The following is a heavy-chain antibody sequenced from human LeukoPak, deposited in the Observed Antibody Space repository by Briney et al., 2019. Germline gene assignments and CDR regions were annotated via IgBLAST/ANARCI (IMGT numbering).Heavy chain of an antibody. V-gene: IGHV4-39*01. CDR3: ARTRARDCSGGSCYLPHY. Sequence: SETLSLTCSVSGGSVSSSSYYWVWIRQSPGKGLEWIGSIYYSGSTYYNPSLKSRVTISVDTSKYQFSLKLSSVTAADTAVYYCARTRARDCSGGSCYLPHYWGQGTLVTVSS. CDR1: GGSVSSSSYY. J-gene: IGHJ4*02. CDR2: IYYSGST. D-gene: IGHD2-15*01.